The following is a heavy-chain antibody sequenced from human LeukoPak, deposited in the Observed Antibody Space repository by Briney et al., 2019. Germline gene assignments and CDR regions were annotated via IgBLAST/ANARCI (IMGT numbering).Heavy chain of an antibody. CDR2: IYYSGST. J-gene: IGHJ4*02. V-gene: IGHV4-39*01. CDR1: GGSFSSYY. Sequence: SETLSLTCAVYGGSFSSYYWGWIRQPPGKGLEWIGSIYYSGSTYYNPSLKSRVTISVDTSKNQFSLKLSSVTAADTAVYYCARLAADSSDYWGQGTLVTVSS. CDR3: ARLAADSSDY. D-gene: IGHD6-13*01.